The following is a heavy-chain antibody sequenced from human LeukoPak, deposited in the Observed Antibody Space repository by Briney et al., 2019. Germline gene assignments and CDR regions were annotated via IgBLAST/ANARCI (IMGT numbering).Heavy chain of an antibody. Sequence: SETLSLTCAVYGGSFSGYYWSWIRQPPGKGLEWIGEINHSGSTNYNPSLKSRVTISVDASKNQFSLKLSSVTAADTAVYYCARGRTVTTYFDYWGQGTLVTVSS. J-gene: IGHJ4*02. CDR2: INHSGST. V-gene: IGHV4-34*01. CDR3: ARGRTVTTYFDY. D-gene: IGHD4-17*01. CDR1: GGSFSGYY.